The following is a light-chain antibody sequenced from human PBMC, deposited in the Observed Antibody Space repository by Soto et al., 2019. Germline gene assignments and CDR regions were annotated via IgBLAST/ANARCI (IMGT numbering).Light chain of an antibody. CDR3: QQYSTYPIT. Sequence: ETVMPQSPSTLSVSPWESSTLAFMASQSFSSNLALYQQKPGHARMLLIYDASNTATGIPAMFSGSGSGTEFTLTISSLQSDDFATYYCQQYSTYPITFGQGTRLEIK. CDR2: DAS. J-gene: IGKJ5*01. CDR1: QSFSSN. V-gene: IGKV3D-15*01.